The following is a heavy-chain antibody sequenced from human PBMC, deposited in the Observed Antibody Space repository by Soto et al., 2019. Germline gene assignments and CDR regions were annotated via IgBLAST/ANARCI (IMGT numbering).Heavy chain of an antibody. D-gene: IGHD3-10*01. CDR2: MYHSGVT. CDR3: AKGKESMDV. Sequence: QVQLQESGPGLVKPSGTLSLTCAVSGGSITSNTWWTWVRQSPGKGLEWIGEMYHSGVTSYNPSLGRRVTMSVDKSRNQFSLRLNAVSAADTAVYYCAKGKESMDVWGQGTVVIVSS. CDR1: GGSITSNTW. V-gene: IGHV4-4*02. J-gene: IGHJ6*02.